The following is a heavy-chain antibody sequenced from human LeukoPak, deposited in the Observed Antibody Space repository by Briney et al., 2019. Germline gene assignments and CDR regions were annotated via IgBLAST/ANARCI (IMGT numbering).Heavy chain of an antibody. CDR2: INTNTGNP. V-gene: IGHV7-4-1*02. Sequence: GASVKVSCKASGYTFTSYAMNWVRQAPGQGLEWMGWINTNTGNPTYAQGFTGRFVFSLDTSVSTAYLQWSSLKASDTAMYYCARQAYYYDSSGCSYYFDYWGQGTLVTVSS. CDR1: GYTFTSYA. J-gene: IGHJ4*02. D-gene: IGHD3-22*01. CDR3: ARQAYYYDSSGCSYYFDY.